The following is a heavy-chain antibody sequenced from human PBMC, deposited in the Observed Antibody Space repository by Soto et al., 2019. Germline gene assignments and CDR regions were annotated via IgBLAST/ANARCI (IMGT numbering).Heavy chain of an antibody. CDR2: IIGSGGST. D-gene: IGHD6-19*01. CDR3: AKDRTLVSIAVAGTDFDY. CDR1: GFTFSSYA. Sequence: EVQLLESGGGLVQPGGSLRLSCAASGFTFSSYAMSWVRQAPGKGLEWVSAIIGSGGSTYYADSVKGRFTISRDNSKNTLYLQMNSLRAEDTAVYYCAKDRTLVSIAVAGTDFDYWGQGTLVTVSS. V-gene: IGHV3-23*01. J-gene: IGHJ4*02.